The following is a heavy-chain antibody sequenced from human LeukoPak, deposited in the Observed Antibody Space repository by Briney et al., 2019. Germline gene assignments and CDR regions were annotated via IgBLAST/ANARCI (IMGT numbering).Heavy chain of an antibody. V-gene: IGHV3-30*02. D-gene: IGHD2-15*01. CDR3: AKDLADIVVVVAATPLDY. CDR1: GFTFDDYT. J-gene: IGHJ4*02. Sequence: PGGSLRLSCAASGFTFDDYTMHWVRQAPGKGLEWVAFIRYDGSNKYYADSVKGRFTISRDNSKNTLYLQMNSLRAEDTAVYYCAKDLADIVVVVAATPLDYWGQGTLVTVSS. CDR2: IRYDGSNK.